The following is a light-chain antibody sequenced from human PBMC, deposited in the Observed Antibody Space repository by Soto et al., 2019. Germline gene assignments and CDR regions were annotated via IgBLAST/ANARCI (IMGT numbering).Light chain of an antibody. CDR2: KTS. J-gene: IGKJ2*03. CDR3: QQYSKESS. Sequence: DVAMTQSPSTLPTSIGDRVTINCRASQNVSNWLAWYQQKPGKAPKLLIYKTSRLESGVPSRFSASGSRTDFSLTINSLQSDDFATYFCQQYSKESSFGQGTKLEIK. CDR1: QNVSNW. V-gene: IGKV1-5*03.